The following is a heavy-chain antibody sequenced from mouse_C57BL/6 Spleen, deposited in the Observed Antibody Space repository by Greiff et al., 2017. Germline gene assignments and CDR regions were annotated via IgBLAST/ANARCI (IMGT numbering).Heavy chain of an antibody. CDR1: GYTFTSYW. J-gene: IGHJ4*01. V-gene: IGHV1-69*01. CDR3: ARGRGNYEAMDY. Sequence: QVQLQQPGAELVMPGASVKLSCKASGYTFTSYWMHWVKQRPGQGLEWIGEIDPSDSYTNYNQKFKGKSTLTVDKSSSTAYMQLSSLTSADSAVYDCARGRGNYEAMDYWGQGTSVTVSS. CDR2: IDPSDSYT. D-gene: IGHD2-1*01.